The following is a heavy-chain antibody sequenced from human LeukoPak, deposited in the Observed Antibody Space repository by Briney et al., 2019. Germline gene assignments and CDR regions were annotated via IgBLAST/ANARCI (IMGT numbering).Heavy chain of an antibody. J-gene: IGHJ4*02. CDR1: GFTFTTYA. CDR3: SKGHVSGWNSYES. D-gene: IGHD6-19*01. V-gene: IGHV3-23*01. CDR2: ITGSGAA. Sequence: QSGGSLRLSCAASGFTFTTYAMNWVRQAPGKGLEWVSTITGSGAAYYADSLKGRFTISRDNSKDTLYLQMKSLRAEDTAVYYCSKGHVSGWNSYESWGQGALVTVSS.